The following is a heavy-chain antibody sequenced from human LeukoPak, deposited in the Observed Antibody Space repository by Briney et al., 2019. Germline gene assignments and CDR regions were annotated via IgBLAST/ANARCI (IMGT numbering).Heavy chain of an antibody. CDR2: INPSGGST. D-gene: IGHD2-15*01. Sequence: GASVKASCKASGYTFTSYYMHWVRQAPGQGLEWMGIINPSGGSTSYAQKFQGRVTMTRDMSTSTVYMELSSLRSEDTAVYYCARDLEEDYPYSWFDPWGRGTLVTVSS. J-gene: IGHJ5*02. V-gene: IGHV1-46*01. CDR1: GYTFTSYY. CDR3: ARDLEEDYPYSWFDP.